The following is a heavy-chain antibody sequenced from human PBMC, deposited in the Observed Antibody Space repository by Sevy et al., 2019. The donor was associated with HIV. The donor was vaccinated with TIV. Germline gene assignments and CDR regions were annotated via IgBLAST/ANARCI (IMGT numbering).Heavy chain of an antibody. Sequence: GGSLRLSCAASGFTVSSNYMSWVRRAPGKGLEWVSVIYSGGSTYYADSVKGRFTISRDNSKNTLYLQMNSLRAEDTAVYYCARMITMVRGVMKYYYYYGMDVWGQGTTVTVSS. CDR1: GFTVSSNY. V-gene: IGHV3-53*01. J-gene: IGHJ6*02. D-gene: IGHD3-10*01. CDR2: IYSGGST. CDR3: ARMITMVRGVMKYYYYYGMDV.